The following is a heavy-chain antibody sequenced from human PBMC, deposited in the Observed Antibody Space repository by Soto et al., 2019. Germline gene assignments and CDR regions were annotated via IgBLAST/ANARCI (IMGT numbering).Heavy chain of an antibody. CDR3: ATLPYSSGWPPFDY. D-gene: IGHD6-19*01. J-gene: IGHJ4*02. V-gene: IGHV4-4*02. Sequence: QVQLQESGPGLVKPSGTLSLTCAVFGGTISSSNWWNWVRQSPGKGLEWIGEIYHSGSTNYNPSLKSRVTISVDKSKNQFSLNLNSVTAADTAVYYCATLPYSSGWPPFDYWGQGTLVTVSS. CDR2: IYHSGST. CDR1: GGTISSSNW.